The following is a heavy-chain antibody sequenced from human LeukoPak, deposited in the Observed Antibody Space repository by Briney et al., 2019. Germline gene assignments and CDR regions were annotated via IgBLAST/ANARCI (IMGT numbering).Heavy chain of an antibody. CDR3: ARDSHYDYVWGNYRSSYFDY. Sequence: GGSLRLSCAASGFTFSSYNMHWVRQAPGKGLEWVSSISSSSTYIYYADSVKGRFTISRDNAKNSLYLQMNSLRAEDTAVYYCARDSHYDYVWGNYRSSYFDYWGQETLVTVSS. CDR2: ISSSSTYI. D-gene: IGHD3-16*02. V-gene: IGHV3-21*01. J-gene: IGHJ4*02. CDR1: GFTFSSYN.